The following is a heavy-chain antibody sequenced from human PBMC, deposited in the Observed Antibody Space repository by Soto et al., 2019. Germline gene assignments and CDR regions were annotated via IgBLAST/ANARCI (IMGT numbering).Heavy chain of an antibody. CDR3: ARESMGKYCSGGSCYQSNWFDP. CDR1: GGSISSYY. Sequence: SETLSLTCTVSGGSISSYYWSWIRQPPGKGLEWIGYIYYSGSTNYNPSLKSRVTISVDTSKNQFSLKLSSVTAADTAVYYCARESMGKYCSGGSCYQSNWFDPWGQGTLVTVSS. D-gene: IGHD2-15*01. J-gene: IGHJ5*02. CDR2: IYYSGST. V-gene: IGHV4-59*01.